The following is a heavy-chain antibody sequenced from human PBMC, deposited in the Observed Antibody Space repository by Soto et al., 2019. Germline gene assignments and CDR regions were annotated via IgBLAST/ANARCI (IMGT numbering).Heavy chain of an antibody. J-gene: IGHJ6*01. CDR1: GSSVSSNIAA. CDR2: TYYRSKWYN. Sequence: SQTLSVTCAISGSSVSSNIAAWNWIRQSPSRGLYRPGRTYYRSKWYNDYAVSVKSRITINPDTSKNQFSLQLNSVTPEDTAVYYCARDTVALGAMVPSYHYGMDVWGQGTTVTVSS. CDR3: ARDTVALGAMVPSYHYGMDV. D-gene: IGHD5-18*01. V-gene: IGHV6-1*01.